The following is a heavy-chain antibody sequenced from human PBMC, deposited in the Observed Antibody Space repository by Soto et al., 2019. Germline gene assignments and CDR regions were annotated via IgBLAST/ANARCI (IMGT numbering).Heavy chain of an antibody. Sequence: PGGSMRLSCAASGFTFSSYSMNWVRQAPGKGLEWVSSISSSSSYIYYADSVKGRFTISRDNAKNSLYLQMNSLRAEDTAVYYCARERWVTIFGVVHYGMDVWGQGTTVTVSS. CDR1: GFTFSSYS. CDR3: ARERWVTIFGVVHYGMDV. V-gene: IGHV3-21*01. J-gene: IGHJ6*02. CDR2: ISSSSSYI. D-gene: IGHD3-3*01.